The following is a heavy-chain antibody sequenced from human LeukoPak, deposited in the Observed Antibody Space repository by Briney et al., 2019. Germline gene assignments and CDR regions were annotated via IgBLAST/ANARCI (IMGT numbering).Heavy chain of an antibody. J-gene: IGHJ4*02. CDR1: GFTFISYA. CDR2: ISGSGGSI. D-gene: IGHD6-19*01. Sequence: GGSLRLSCAASGFTFISYAMSWVRQAPGKGLEWVSAISGSGGSIYYADSVKGRFTVSRDNSKNTLYLQMNSLRAEDTAVYYCARWRGSSGWYHGAYFDYWGQGTLVTVSS. V-gene: IGHV3-23*01. CDR3: ARWRGSSGWYHGAYFDY.